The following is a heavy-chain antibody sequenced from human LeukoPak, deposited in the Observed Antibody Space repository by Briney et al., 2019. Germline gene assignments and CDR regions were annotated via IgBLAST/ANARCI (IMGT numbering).Heavy chain of an antibody. J-gene: IGHJ5*02. CDR3: ARPYYYDSRVDP. D-gene: IGHD3-22*01. Sequence: SETLSLTCTVSGGSISSGDYYWSWIRQPPGKGLEWIGYMYYSGSTYYNPSLKSRVTISLDTSKNQFSLKLSSVTAADTAVYYCARPYYYDSRVDPWGQGTLVTVSS. V-gene: IGHV4-30-4*01. CDR2: MYYSGST. CDR1: GGSISSGDYY.